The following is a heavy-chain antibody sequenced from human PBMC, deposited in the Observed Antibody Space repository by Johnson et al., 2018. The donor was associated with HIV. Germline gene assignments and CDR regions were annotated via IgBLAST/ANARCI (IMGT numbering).Heavy chain of an antibody. D-gene: IGHD2-2*02. CDR2: IYSGGST. CDR3: AVGKYCSSTSCYMEDAFDI. V-gene: IGHV3-66*01. CDR1: GFSVSGNY. Sequence: VQLVESGGGLVQPGGSLRVSCAASGFSVSGNYMSWVRQAPGKGLEWVSVIYSGGSTYYADSVKGRFTISRDNSKNTLYLQMNSLRAEDTAVYYCAVGKYCSSTSCYMEDAFDIWGQGTMVTVSS. J-gene: IGHJ3*02.